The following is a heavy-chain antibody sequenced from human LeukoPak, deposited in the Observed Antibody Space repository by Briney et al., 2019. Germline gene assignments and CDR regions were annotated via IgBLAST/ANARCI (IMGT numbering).Heavy chain of an antibody. CDR3: ARGSGNYRRHFDY. V-gene: IGHV4-59*01. Sequence: SETLSLTCTVSGGSISSYYWSWIRQPPGKGLEWIGYIYYSGSTNYNPSLKSRVTISVDTSKNQFSLKLSSVTAADTAVYYCARGSGNYRRHFDYWGQGTLVTVSS. CDR1: GGSISSYY. CDR2: IYYSGST. J-gene: IGHJ4*02. D-gene: IGHD3-3*01.